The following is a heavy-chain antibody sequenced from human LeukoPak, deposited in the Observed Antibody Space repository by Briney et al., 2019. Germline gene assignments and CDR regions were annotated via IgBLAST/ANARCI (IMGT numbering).Heavy chain of an antibody. V-gene: IGHV3-74*01. Sequence: PGGSLRLSCAASGFTFSTYWMHWVRQAPGKGLVWVSLIKSDGSSTSYADSVKGRFTISRDDAKNTLYLRMNSLRAEDTAVYYCAREFEGQEAGAYGSGSYDVFDIWGQGTMVTVSS. CDR2: IKSDGSST. J-gene: IGHJ3*02. CDR1: GFTFSTYW. CDR3: AREFEGQEAGAYGSGSYDVFDI. D-gene: IGHD3-10*01.